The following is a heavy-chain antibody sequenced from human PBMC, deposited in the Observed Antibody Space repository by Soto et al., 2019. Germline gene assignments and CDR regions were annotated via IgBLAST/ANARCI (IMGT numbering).Heavy chain of an antibody. D-gene: IGHD5-18*01. Sequence: ASVKVSCKASGYTFTSYAMHWVRQAPGQRLEWMGWINASNGNTKYSQKFQGRVTITRDTSASTAYMELSSLRSEDTAVYYCARAPSTWIQLWLNYWGQGTLVTVSS. V-gene: IGHV1-3*01. CDR1: GYTFTSYA. CDR2: INASNGNT. J-gene: IGHJ4*02. CDR3: ARAPSTWIQLWLNY.